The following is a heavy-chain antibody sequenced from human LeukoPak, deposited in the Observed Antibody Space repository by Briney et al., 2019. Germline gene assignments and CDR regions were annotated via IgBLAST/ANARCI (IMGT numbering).Heavy chain of an antibody. CDR1: GFTFNSYA. J-gene: IGHJ4*02. Sequence: PGGSLRLSCAASGFTFNSYAMTWVRQAPGKGLEWVSVITGSGGSAYYADSVKGRFTISRDNSKNTLFLQMNSLRAEDTAVYYCARSTYYYDSSGFASTYWGQGTLVTVSS. CDR2: ITGSGGSA. V-gene: IGHV3-23*01. D-gene: IGHD3-22*01. CDR3: ARSTYYYDSSGFASTY.